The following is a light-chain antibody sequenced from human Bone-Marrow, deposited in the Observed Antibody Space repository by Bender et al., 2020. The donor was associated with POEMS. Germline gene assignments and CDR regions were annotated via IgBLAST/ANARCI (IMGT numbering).Light chain of an antibody. J-gene: IGLJ3*02. CDR2: GYN. CDR3: QSYDNSLGGWV. V-gene: IGLV1-40*01. Sequence: QSVLTQPPSVSGAPGQRVTISCPGSTSNTGSGYDINWYQHLPGTAPKLLIYGYNNRPSGVPHRFSGSKSGTSASLAITGLQAEDEGDYYCQSYDNSLGGWVFGGGTKLTVL. CDR1: TSNTGSGYD.